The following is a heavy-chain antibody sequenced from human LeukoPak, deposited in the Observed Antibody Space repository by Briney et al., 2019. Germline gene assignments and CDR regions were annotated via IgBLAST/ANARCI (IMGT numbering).Heavy chain of an antibody. J-gene: IGHJ4*02. CDR3: ALAARRSASFDY. CDR1: GGSIITYF. CDR2: VSNSGST. V-gene: IGHV4-59*01. D-gene: IGHD6-6*01. Sequence: SETLSLTCTVSGGSIITYFCTWIRQPPGKGLEWIGYVSNSGSTNYNPSLKGQVTISVDTSKNQFSLKLNSLTPADTAVYYCALAARRSASFDYWGQGTLVTVSS.